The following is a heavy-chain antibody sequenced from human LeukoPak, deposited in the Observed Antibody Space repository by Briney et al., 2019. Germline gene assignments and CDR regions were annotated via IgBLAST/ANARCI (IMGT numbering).Heavy chain of an antibody. Sequence: ASVKVSCKASGYTFNDCYMHWVRQAPGQGFEWMGWINPNDGDTNYAQKFQGRVTMTRDTSISTAHMEVSRLRSDDTAVYYCARANFLYCSSSTCLFDYWGQGTLVIV. CDR2: INPNDGDT. CDR3: ARANFLYCSSSTCLFDY. CDR1: GYTFNDCY. V-gene: IGHV1-2*02. J-gene: IGHJ4*02. D-gene: IGHD2-2*01.